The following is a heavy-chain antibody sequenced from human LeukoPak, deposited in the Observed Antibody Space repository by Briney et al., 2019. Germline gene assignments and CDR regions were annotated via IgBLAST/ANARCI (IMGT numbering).Heavy chain of an antibody. CDR1: GGSISSGGYY. CDR2: IYYSGST. J-gene: IGHJ4*02. Sequence: SETLSLTCTVSGGSISSGGYYWSWIRQHPGKGLEWLGYIYYSGSTYYNPSLKSRVTISVDTSKNQFSLKLSSVTAADTAVYYCARDSPEYYDSSGYYRFDYWGQGTLVTVSS. CDR3: ARDSPEYYDSSGYYRFDY. D-gene: IGHD3-22*01. V-gene: IGHV4-31*03.